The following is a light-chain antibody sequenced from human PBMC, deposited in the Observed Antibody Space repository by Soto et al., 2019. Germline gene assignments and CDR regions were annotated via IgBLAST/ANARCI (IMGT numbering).Light chain of an antibody. CDR3: FSYTSSGTYV. Sequence: QSALTQPASVSGSPGQPITISCTGTSSDVGNYKYVSWYQQHPGKAPKLMIYEVSNRPSGVSNRFSGSKSGNTASLTISGLQAEDETDYYCFSYTSSGTYVFGTGTKVT. CDR1: SSDVGNYKY. J-gene: IGLJ1*01. V-gene: IGLV2-14*01. CDR2: EVS.